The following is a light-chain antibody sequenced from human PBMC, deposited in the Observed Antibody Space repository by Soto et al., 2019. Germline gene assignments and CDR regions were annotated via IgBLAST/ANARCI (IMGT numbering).Light chain of an antibody. CDR3: QQSYRIPYT. Sequence: DVQMTHSPSSLAASIVDRFTITCLAAQSLSAYLNWYQHKPGRAPKLLIYAASSLQSGVPSRFSGSGSETDFTLTISSLQPEDSATYYCQQSYRIPYTFAQGTKVDIK. J-gene: IGKJ2*01. CDR1: QSLSAY. V-gene: IGKV1-39*01. CDR2: AAS.